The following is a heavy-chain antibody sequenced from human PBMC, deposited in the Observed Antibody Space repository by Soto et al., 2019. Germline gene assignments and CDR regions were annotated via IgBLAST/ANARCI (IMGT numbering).Heavy chain of an antibody. Sequence: QVQLVQSGAEVKKPGSSVKVSCKTSRDTFNKYAFNWVRQAPGQGIEWMGWIIPIFSSRNYAEKFQGRVTITADDSTSTAYMELRSLRFEGTAVYYCARGETYLGVWGQGTTVTVSS. CDR2: IIPIFSSR. V-gene: IGHV1-69*01. D-gene: IGHD3-16*01. J-gene: IGHJ6*02. CDR1: RDTFNKYA. CDR3: ARGETYLGV.